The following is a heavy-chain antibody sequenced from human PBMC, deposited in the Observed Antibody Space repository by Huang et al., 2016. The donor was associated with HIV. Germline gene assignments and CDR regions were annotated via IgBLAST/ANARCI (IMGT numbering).Heavy chain of an antibody. J-gene: IGHJ3*02. V-gene: IGHV2-5*02. CDR3: ALTGPGDAFDI. Sequence: QITLKESGPTLVKPTQTLTLTCTFSGFSLTTSGVGVAWIRQPPGKALEWLALIYWDDDQRYSPSLRSRLTITKDTSKNQVVLTMTNLHPVDTATYYCALTGPGDAFDIWGQGTMVAVSS. CDR2: IYWDDDQ. CDR1: GFSLTTSGVG. D-gene: IGHD2-8*02.